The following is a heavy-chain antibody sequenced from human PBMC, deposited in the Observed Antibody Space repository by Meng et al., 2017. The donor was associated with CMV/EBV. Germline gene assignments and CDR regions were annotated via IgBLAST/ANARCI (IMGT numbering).Heavy chain of an antibody. Sequence: QVQLPVSGPGLVKPSQTRSLTCTVSGGSISSGDYYWSWIRQPPGKGLEWIGYIYYRGSTYYNPSLKSRVTISVDTSKNQFSLKLSSVTAADTAVYYCARDNRRGGVDYWGQGTLVTVSS. J-gene: IGHJ4*02. CDR1: GGSISSGDYY. CDR3: ARDNRRGGVDY. CDR2: IYYRGST. D-gene: IGHD3-3*01. V-gene: IGHV4-30-4*08.